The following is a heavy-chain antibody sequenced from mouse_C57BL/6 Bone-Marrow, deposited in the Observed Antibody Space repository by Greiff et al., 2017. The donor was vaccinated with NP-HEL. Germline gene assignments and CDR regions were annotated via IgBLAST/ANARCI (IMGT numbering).Heavy chain of an antibody. D-gene: IGHD2-2*01. CDR1: GYTFTSYW. Sequence: QVQLQQPGAELVRPGTSVKLSCKASGYTFTSYWMHWVKQRPGQGLEWIGVIDPSDSYTNYNQKFKGKATLTVDTSSSTAYMQLSSLTSEDSAVYYCARNYGYDEFAYWGQGTLVTVSA. J-gene: IGHJ3*01. CDR2: IDPSDSYT. CDR3: ARNYGYDEFAY. V-gene: IGHV1-59*01.